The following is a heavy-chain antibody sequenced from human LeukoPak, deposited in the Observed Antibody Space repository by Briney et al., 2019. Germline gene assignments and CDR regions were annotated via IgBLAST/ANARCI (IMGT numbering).Heavy chain of an antibody. D-gene: IGHD3-3*02. CDR2: ISSSGRNI. J-gene: IGHJ4*02. CDR1: GCTFSTYT. Sequence: PGGSLRLSCAASGCTFSTYTMNWVRQAPGKGLEWVSSISSSGRNIYYADSVKGRFTISRDNSNNSLYLQMSSLRAEDKAVYYCARDMPRGAFLEWLSSGFDCWGQGTLATVSS. CDR3: ARDMPRGAFLEWLSSGFDC. V-gene: IGHV3-21*01.